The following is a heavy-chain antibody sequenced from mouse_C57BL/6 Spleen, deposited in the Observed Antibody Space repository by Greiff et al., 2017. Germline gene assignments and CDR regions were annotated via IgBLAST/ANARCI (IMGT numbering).Heavy chain of an antibody. V-gene: IGHV1-82*01. CDR3: ARYYGSSHYFDY. CDR1: GYAFSSSW. CDR2: IYPGDGDT. D-gene: IGHD1-1*01. Sequence: QVQLQQSGPELVKPGASVKISCKASGYAFSSSWMNWVKQRPGKGLEWIGRIYPGDGDTNYNGKFKGKATLSADKSSSTAYMQLSSLTSEYSAVYFCARYYGSSHYFDYWGQGTTLTVSS. J-gene: IGHJ2*01.